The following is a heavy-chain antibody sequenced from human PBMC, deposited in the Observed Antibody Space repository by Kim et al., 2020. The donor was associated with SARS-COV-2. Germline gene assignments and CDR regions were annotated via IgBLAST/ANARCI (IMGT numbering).Heavy chain of an antibody. CDR2: IVVGSGNT. Sequence: SVKVSCKASGFTFTSSAVQWVRQARGQRLEWIGWIVVGSGNTNYAQKFQERVTITRDMSTSTAYMELSSLRSEDTAVYYCASFARGGGYTFYYYGMDVWDQGTTVTVSS. J-gene: IGHJ6*02. CDR1: GFTFTSSA. CDR3: ASFARGGGYTFYYYGMDV. D-gene: IGHD3-22*01. V-gene: IGHV1-58*01.